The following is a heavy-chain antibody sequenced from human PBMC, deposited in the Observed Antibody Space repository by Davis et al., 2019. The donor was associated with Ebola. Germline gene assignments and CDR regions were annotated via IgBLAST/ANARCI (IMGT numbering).Heavy chain of an antibody. Sequence: GESLKISCAASGFTFSRYEMNWVRQAPGKGLEWVSYISGSATSTFYAASVKGRFTISRDNARESLSLQMDRLRVEDTAIYYCARDAFSLSRYDTEDHWGQGTLVTVSS. CDR2: ISGSATST. CDR1: GFTFSRYE. J-gene: IGHJ4*02. D-gene: IGHD3-9*01. CDR3: ARDAFSLSRYDTEDH. V-gene: IGHV3-48*03.